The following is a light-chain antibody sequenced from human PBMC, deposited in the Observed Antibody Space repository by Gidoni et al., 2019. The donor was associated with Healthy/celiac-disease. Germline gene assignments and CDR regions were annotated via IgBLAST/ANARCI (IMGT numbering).Light chain of an antibody. CDR1: QSVSSN. CDR2: GAS. CDR3: QQYNNWPLT. V-gene: IGKV3-15*01. Sequence: EIVMTQSPATLSVSPGERATLSCSASQSVSSNLAWYQQKPGQAPRLLIYGASTRATGIPARFSGSGSGTEFTLKISSLQSEDFAVYYCQQYNNWPLTFGGGTKVEIK. J-gene: IGKJ4*01.